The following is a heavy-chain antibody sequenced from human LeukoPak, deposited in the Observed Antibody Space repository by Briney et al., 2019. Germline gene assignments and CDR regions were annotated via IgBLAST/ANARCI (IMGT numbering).Heavy chain of an antibody. CDR2: IYPGDSDT. V-gene: IGHV5-51*01. CDR3: AVTRSGGTKYSYYGMDV. D-gene: IGHD3-16*01. Sequence: GESLKISCKGSGYSFTSYWIGWVRQMPGKGLEWMGLIYPGDSDTRYSPSFQGQVTISADKSISTAFLQWSSLKASDTAMYYCAVTRSGGTKYSYYGMDVWGQGTTVTVSS. J-gene: IGHJ6*02. CDR1: GYSFTSYW.